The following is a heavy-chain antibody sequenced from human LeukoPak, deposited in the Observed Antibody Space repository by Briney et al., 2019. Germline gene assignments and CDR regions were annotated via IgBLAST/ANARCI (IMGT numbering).Heavy chain of an antibody. CDR2: INHSGST. CDR1: GGSFSGYY. D-gene: IGHD6-6*01. J-gene: IGHJ6*02. Sequence: SETLSLTCAVYGGSFSGYYWSWIRQPPGKGLEWIGEINHSGSTNYNPSLKSRVTISVDTSKNQFSLKLSSVTAADTAVYYCARARVLSSSIAARYYYYGMDVWGQGTTVTVSS. CDR3: ARARVLSSSIAARYYYYGMDV. V-gene: IGHV4-34*01.